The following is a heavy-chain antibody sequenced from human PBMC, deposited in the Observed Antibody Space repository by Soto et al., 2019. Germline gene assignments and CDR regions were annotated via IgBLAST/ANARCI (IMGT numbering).Heavy chain of an antibody. V-gene: IGHV3-23*01. Sequence: GLEWVSAISGSGGSTYYADSVKGRFTISRDNSKNTLYLQMNSLRAEDTAVFYCAKGVDTAMVWVIGIDYWGQGTL. D-gene: IGHD5-18*01. CDR2: ISGSGGST. CDR3: AKGVDTAMVWVIGIDY. J-gene: IGHJ4*02.